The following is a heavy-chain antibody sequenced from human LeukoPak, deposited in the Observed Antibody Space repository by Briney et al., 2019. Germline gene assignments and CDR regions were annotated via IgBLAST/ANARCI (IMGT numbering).Heavy chain of an antibody. CDR3: ARGSYYYDSSGYFVY. J-gene: IGHJ4*02. CDR1: GGTCSSYA. Sequence: SVKVSCKASGGTCSSYAISWVRQAPGQGLEWTGGIIPIFGTANYAQKFQGRVTITADESTSTAYMELSSLRSEDTAVYYCARGSYYYDSSGYFVYWGQGTLVTVSS. CDR2: IIPIFGTA. V-gene: IGHV1-69*01. D-gene: IGHD3-22*01.